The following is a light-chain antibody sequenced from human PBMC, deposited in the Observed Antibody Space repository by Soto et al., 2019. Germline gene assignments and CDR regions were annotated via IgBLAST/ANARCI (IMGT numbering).Light chain of an antibody. Sequence: EIVLTQSPATLSLSPGERATLSCRASQSVSSYLAWYQQKPGQAPRLLIYDASNRATGIPARFSGSGSGTDFTLTISRVEPEDFATYYCQQRVDWPLTFGGGTRVQI. CDR1: QSVSSY. CDR2: DAS. V-gene: IGKV3-11*01. CDR3: QQRVDWPLT. J-gene: IGKJ4*01.